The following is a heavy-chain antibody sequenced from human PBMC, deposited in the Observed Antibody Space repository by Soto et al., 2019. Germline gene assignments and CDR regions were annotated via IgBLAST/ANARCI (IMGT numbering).Heavy chain of an antibody. V-gene: IGHV1-69*13. J-gene: IGHJ3*02. Sequence: SVKVSCKASGGTFSSYAISWVRQAPGQGLEWMGGIIPIFGTANYAQKFQGRVTITADESTSTAYMELSSLRSEDTAVYYCASSWSDSSGYVHPGDAFDIWGQGTMVTV. CDR2: IIPIFGTA. D-gene: IGHD3-22*01. CDR3: ASSWSDSSGYVHPGDAFDI. CDR1: GGTFSSYA.